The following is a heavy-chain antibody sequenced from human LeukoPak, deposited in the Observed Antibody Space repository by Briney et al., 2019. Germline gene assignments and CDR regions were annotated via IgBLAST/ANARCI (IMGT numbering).Heavy chain of an antibody. Sequence: KASETLSLTCTVSGGSISSYYWSWIRQPPGKGLEWIGYICYSGSTNYNPSLKSRVTISVDTSKNQFSLKLSSVTAADTAVYYCARVKRGIHIYYYYGMDVWGQGTTVTVSS. CDR3: ARVKRGIHIYYYYGMDV. D-gene: IGHD2/OR15-2a*01. V-gene: IGHV4-59*01. CDR2: ICYSGST. CDR1: GGSISSYY. J-gene: IGHJ6*02.